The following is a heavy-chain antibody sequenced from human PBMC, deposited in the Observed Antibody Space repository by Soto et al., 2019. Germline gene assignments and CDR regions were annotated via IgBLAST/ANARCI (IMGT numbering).Heavy chain of an antibody. J-gene: IGHJ4*02. Sequence: SETLALTCAAYGGSFSGYYWTWIRQPPGTGVEWIGEINHSGSSNYNPSLRSRVTISVDTSKNQFSLKLNSVTAANTAVYYCARDKITGLFDYWGQGTLVTVSS. CDR2: INHSGSS. V-gene: IGHV4-34*01. CDR3: ARDKITGLFDY. D-gene: IGHD2-8*02. CDR1: GGSFSGYY.